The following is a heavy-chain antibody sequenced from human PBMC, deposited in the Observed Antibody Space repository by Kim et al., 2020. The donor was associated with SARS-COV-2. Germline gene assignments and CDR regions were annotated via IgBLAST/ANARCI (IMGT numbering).Heavy chain of an antibody. J-gene: IGHJ2*01. CDR3: ARTGYCSGGSCYDNWYFDL. CDR1: GFTFSSYA. CDR2: ISYDGSNK. V-gene: IGHV3-30-3*01. D-gene: IGHD2-15*01. Sequence: GGSLRLSCAASGFTFSSYAMHWVRQAPGKGLEWVAVISYDGSNKYYADSVKGRFTISRDNSKNTLYLQMNSLRAEDTAVYYCARTGYCSGGSCYDNWYFDLWGRGTLVTVSS.